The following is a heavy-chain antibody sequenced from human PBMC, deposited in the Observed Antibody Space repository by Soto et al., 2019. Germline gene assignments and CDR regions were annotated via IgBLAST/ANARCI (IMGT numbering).Heavy chain of an antibody. CDR2: ISYGGSNK. CDR3: AKDPRNDPALDY. CDR1: GFPFSSYA. V-gene: IGHV3-30-3*01. D-gene: IGHD3-16*01. Sequence: GGSLRLSCAASGFPFSSYAMHWVRQAPGKGLEWVAVISYGGSNKYYADSVKGRFTISRDNSKNTLYLQMNSLRAEDTAVYYCAKDPRNDPALDYWGQGTLVTVSS. J-gene: IGHJ4*02.